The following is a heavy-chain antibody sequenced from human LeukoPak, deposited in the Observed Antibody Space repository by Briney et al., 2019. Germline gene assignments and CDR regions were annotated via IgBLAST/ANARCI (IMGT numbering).Heavy chain of an antibody. CDR2: ISAYNGHT. CDR3: ARDRYGVRSGSCDY. Sequence: ASVKVSCKASGYIFTNYGISWVRQAPGQGLEWMGWISAYNGHTNYAQKFQGRVTMTTDTSTSTAYMELRSLRYDDTAVYYCARDRYGVRSGSCDYWGQGTLVTVSS. V-gene: IGHV1-18*01. CDR1: GYIFTNYG. D-gene: IGHD1-26*01. J-gene: IGHJ4*02.